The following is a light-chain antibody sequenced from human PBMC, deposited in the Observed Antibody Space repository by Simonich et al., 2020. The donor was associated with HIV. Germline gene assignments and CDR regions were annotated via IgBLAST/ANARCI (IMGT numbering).Light chain of an antibody. CDR2: GAS. CDR3: QQYNNWPWT. J-gene: IGKJ1*01. CDR1: PSVSSSY. V-gene: IGKV3-20*01. Sequence: EIVLTQSPGTLSLSPGERATLSCRASPSVSSSYLAWYQQKPGQAPRLLIYGASSRATGIPARFSGSGSGTDFTLTISSMESEDFAVYHCQQYNNWPWTFGQGTKVEIK.